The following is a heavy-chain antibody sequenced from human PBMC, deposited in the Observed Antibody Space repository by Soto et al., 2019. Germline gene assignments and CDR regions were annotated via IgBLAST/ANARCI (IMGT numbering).Heavy chain of an antibody. CDR2: IVVGNGKT. CDR1: EFTFTSSA. CDR3: AADRLDAFDI. J-gene: IGHJ3*02. D-gene: IGHD6-6*01. V-gene: IGHV1-58*01. Sequence: SVKVSCKASEFTFTSSAVQWVRQARGQRLEWIGWIVVGNGKTKYAQKFHERVTITRDMSTRTIYMELNSPTFEDTALYYCAADRLDAFDIWGQGTLVTVSS.